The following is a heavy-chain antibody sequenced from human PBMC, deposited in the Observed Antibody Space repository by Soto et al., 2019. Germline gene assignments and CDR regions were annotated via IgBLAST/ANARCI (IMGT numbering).Heavy chain of an antibody. CDR1: GFTFSSYG. CDR2: ISYDGSNK. J-gene: IGHJ4*02. CDR3: AKVRSSGWYFDY. V-gene: IGHV3-30*18. Sequence: VQLVESGGGVVQPGRSLRLSCAASGFTFSSYGMHWVRQAPGKGLEWVAVISYDGSNKYYADSVKGRFTISRDNSKNTLYLQMNSLRAEDTAVYYCAKVRSSGWYFDYWGQGTLVTVSS. D-gene: IGHD6-19*01.